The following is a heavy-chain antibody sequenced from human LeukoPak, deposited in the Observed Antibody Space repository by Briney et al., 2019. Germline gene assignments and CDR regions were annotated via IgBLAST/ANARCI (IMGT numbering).Heavy chain of an antibody. V-gene: IGHV4-61*08. CDR1: GGSISSGDYY. J-gene: IGHJ3*02. Sequence: SETLSLTCTVSGGSISSGDYYWSWIRQPPGKGLEWIGYIYNSGSTNYNPSLKSRVTISVDTSKNQFSLKLSSVTAADTAVYYCARLHPWITFGGVGHAFDIWGQGTMVTVSS. CDR3: ARLHPWITFGGVGHAFDI. CDR2: IYNSGST. D-gene: IGHD3-16*01.